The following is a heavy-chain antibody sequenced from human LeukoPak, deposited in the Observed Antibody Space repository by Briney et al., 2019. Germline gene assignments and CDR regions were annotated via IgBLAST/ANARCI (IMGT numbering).Heavy chain of an antibody. CDR1: GYSFSKYW. Sequence: NHGESLKISCKGSGYSFSKYWIGWVRQMPGKGLEWMGIIYPGDSDTRYSPSFQGQVTISADKSISTAYLQWSSLKASDTAMYYCARMKTYYYDSSGYSQGTCFDYWGQGTLVTVSS. CDR2: IYPGDSDT. CDR3: ARMKTYYYDSSGYSQGTCFDY. D-gene: IGHD3-22*01. J-gene: IGHJ4*02. V-gene: IGHV5-51*01.